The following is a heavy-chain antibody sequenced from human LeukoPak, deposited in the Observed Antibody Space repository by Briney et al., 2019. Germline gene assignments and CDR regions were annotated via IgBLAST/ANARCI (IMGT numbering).Heavy chain of an antibody. CDR1: GSSVSSNY. J-gene: IGHJ4*02. V-gene: IGHV3-66*01. CDR3: AYSKQYATFDY. D-gene: IGHD6-13*01. CDR2: IYSDGST. Sequence: PGGSLRLSCAASGSSVSSNYMSWVRQAPGKGLEWVSIIYSDGSTYYVDSVRGRFSISRDNSKNTLYLQVNSLRAEDTAVYYCAYSKQYATFDYWGQGTLVTVSS.